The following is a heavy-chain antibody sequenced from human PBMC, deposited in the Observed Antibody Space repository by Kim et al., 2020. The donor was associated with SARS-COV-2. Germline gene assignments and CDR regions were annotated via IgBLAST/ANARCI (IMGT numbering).Heavy chain of an antibody. D-gene: IGHD1-26*01. V-gene: IGHV3-9*01. CDR2: ISWNSGSI. CDR1: GFTFDDYA. CDR3: AKDMKALVGADTLGAAFDI. Sequence: GGSLRLSCAASGFTFDDYAMHWVRQAPGKGLEWVSGISWNSGSIGYADSVKGRFTISRDNAKNSLYLQMNSLRAEDTALYYCAKDMKALVGADTLGAAFDIWGQGTMVTVSS. J-gene: IGHJ3*02.